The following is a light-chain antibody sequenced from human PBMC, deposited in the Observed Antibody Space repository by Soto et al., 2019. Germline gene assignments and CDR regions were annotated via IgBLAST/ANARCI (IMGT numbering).Light chain of an antibody. CDR3: HQYNTYPWT. CDR2: QAS. V-gene: IGKV1-5*03. Sequence: DIQMTQSPSTLSASVGDRVTITCRASQSISGWLAWYQQKPGKAPKVLIYQASTLESGVPSRFSGSGSGTEFTLTIGSLQPDDFATYYCHQYNTYPWTFGQGIIVEIK. J-gene: IGKJ1*01. CDR1: QSISGW.